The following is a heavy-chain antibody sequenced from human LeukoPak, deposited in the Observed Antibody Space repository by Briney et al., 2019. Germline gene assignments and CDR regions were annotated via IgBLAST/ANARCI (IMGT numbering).Heavy chain of an antibody. CDR1: GYTFTGYY. CDR3: ARPYYYDSSGYLV. V-gene: IGHV1-2*04. D-gene: IGHD3-22*01. Sequence: GASVKVSCKASGYTFTGYYMHWVRQAPGQGLEWMGWINPNSGGTNYAQKFQGWVTMTRDTSISTAYMELSRLRSDDTAVYYCARPYYYDSSGYLVWGQGTLVTVSS. J-gene: IGHJ4*02. CDR2: INPNSGGT.